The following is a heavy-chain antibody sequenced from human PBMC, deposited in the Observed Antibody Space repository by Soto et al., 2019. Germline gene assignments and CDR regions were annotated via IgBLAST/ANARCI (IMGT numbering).Heavy chain of an antibody. CDR2: IYSGGST. J-gene: IGHJ4*02. V-gene: IGHV3-66*01. CDR3: ASGLISNGPLFDY. Sequence: EVQLVESGGGLVQPGGSLRLSCAASGFTVSSNYMSWVRQAPGKGLEWVSVIYSGGSTYYADSVKGRFTISRDNSKNTLYLQMNSLRAEDTAVYYCASGLISNGPLFDYWGQGTLVTVSS. D-gene: IGHD2-8*01. CDR1: GFTVSSNY.